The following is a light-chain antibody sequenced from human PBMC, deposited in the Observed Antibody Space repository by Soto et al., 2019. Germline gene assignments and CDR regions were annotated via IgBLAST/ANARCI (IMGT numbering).Light chain of an antibody. J-gene: IGLJ2*01. CDR1: SSNIGSNT. Sequence: QSVLTQPPSASGTPGQRVTISCSGSSSNIGSNTVNWYQQLPGTAPTLLIYSNNQWPSGVPDRFSGSKSGTSASLAISGLQSEDEADYYCVAWDDSLNGVVFGGGTKLTVL. CDR3: VAWDDSLNGVV. CDR2: SNN. V-gene: IGLV1-44*01.